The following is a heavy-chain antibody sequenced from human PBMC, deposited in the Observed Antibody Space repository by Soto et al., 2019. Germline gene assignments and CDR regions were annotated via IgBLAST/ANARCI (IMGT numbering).Heavy chain of an antibody. Sequence: SETLSLNCTVSGGSISSGDYYWSWIRQPPGKGLEWIGYIYYSGSTYYNPSLKSRVTISVDTSKNQFSLKLSSVTAADTAVYYCARDVRCYGSGSEDYWGQGTLVTVSS. CDR1: GGSISSGDYY. D-gene: IGHD3-10*01. V-gene: IGHV4-30-4*01. CDR3: ARDVRCYGSGSEDY. CDR2: IYYSGST. J-gene: IGHJ4*02.